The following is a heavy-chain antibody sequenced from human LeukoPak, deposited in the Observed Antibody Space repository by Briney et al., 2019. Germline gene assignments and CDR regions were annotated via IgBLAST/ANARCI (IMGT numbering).Heavy chain of an antibody. D-gene: IGHD3-22*01. CDR1: RYIFTSYY. CDR2: INPSGGRT. Sequence: ASVKVSCKASRYIFTSYYMHWVRQAPGQGLQWMGIINPSGGRTSYVQKFQGRVTMTRDTSTGTVYMELSSLRSEDTAVYYCAGGYYFDNSGFYARDPWGQGTLVTVSS. J-gene: IGHJ5*02. CDR3: AGGYYFDNSGFYARDP. V-gene: IGHV1-46*01.